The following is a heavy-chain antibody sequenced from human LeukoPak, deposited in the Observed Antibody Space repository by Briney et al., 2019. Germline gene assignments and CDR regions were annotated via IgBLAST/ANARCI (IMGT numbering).Heavy chain of an antibody. CDR2: ISAYNGNT. V-gene: IGHV1-18*01. CDR1: GYTFTSYG. D-gene: IGHD2-2*03. Sequence: GASVKVSCKASGYTFTSYGISWVRQAPGQGLEWMGWISAYNGNTNYAQKLQGRVTMTRDTSISTAYMELSSLTSEDTAMYYCARGVDAGYDFWGQGTLVTVSS. J-gene: IGHJ4*02. CDR3: ARGVDAGYDF.